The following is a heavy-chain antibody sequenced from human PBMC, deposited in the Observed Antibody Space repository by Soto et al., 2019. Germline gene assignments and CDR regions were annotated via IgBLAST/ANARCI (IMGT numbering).Heavy chain of an antibody. CDR2: ISYDGSNK. J-gene: IGHJ3*02. Sequence: VGSLRLSCAASGFTFSSYAMHWVRQAPGKGLEWVAVISYDGSNKYYADSVKGRFTISRDNSKNTLYLQMNSLRAEDTAVYYCAISIAARRAHAFDIWGQGTMVTVSS. V-gene: IGHV3-30-3*01. CDR1: GFTFSSYA. D-gene: IGHD6-6*01. CDR3: AISIAARRAHAFDI.